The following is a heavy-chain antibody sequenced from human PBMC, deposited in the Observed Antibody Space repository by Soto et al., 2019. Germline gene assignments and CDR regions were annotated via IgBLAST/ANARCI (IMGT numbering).Heavy chain of an antibody. J-gene: IGHJ3*02. CDR2: ITGNGDTT. D-gene: IGHD3-10*01. V-gene: IGHV3-23*01. CDR3: ARSDPYGSGSLYGDAAFDI. Sequence: GGSLRLSCAASGFIFRIYAMSWVRQAPGRGLDWVSSITGNGDTTYYPDSVKGRFTISRDNSKNTLFLQMNSLRAEDTAVYYCARSDPYGSGSLYGDAAFDIWGQGTMVTVSS. CDR1: GFIFRIYA.